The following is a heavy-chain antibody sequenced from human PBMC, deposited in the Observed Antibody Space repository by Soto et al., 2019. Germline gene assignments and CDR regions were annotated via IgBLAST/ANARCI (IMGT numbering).Heavy chain of an antibody. D-gene: IGHD4-17*01. CDR3: ATGGSTVTREFDY. CDR2: INPNRGDT. V-gene: IGHV1-2*04. J-gene: IGHJ4*02. Sequence: QVQLVQSGAEVKKPGASVKVSCKASGYTFTGFYMHWVRQAPGQGLEWMGWINPNRGDTEYAQNFQGWVTMTRDTSISTAYMELSRLKSDDTAVYFCATGGSTVTREFDYWGQGTLVSVSS. CDR1: GYTFTGFY.